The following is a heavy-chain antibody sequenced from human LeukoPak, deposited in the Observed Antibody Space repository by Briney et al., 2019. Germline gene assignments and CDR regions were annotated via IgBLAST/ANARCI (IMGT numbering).Heavy chain of an antibody. CDR3: ARAGNYDILTGYYGGNWFDP. V-gene: IGHV1-46*01. D-gene: IGHD3-9*01. CDR2: INPSGGST. J-gene: IGHJ5*02. Sequence: ASVKVSCKASGYTFTSYYMHWVRQAPGQGLEWMGIINPSGGSTSYAQKFQGRVTMTRDTSISTAYMEPSRLRSDDTAVYYCARAGNYDILTGYYGGNWFDPWGQGTLVTVSS. CDR1: GYTFTSYY.